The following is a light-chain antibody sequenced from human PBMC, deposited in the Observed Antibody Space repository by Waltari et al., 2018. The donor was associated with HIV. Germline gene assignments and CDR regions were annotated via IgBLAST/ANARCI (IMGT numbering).Light chain of an antibody. V-gene: IGKV1-NL1*01. CDR1: HGISDS. CDR3: QQYYNSRPKT. J-gene: IGKJ1*01. Sequence: DIQMNQSPSSLSASVGDRVTITCRASHGISDSLAWYQQKPGKAPRLLLYAASRLESGVPSRFSGSGSGTDYTLTISTLLPEDFATYYFQQYYNSRPKTFGQGTKVEIK. CDR2: AAS.